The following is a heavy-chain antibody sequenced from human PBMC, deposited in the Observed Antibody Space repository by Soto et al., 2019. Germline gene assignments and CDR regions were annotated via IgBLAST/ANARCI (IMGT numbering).Heavy chain of an antibody. CDR2: INHSGST. D-gene: IGHD4-17*01. J-gene: IGHJ5*02. CDR3: AKSFMRYGDYEVRWFDP. CDR1: GGSFSGYY. V-gene: IGHV4-34*01. Sequence: PSETLSLTCAVYGGSFSGYYWSWIRQPPGKGLEWIGEINHSGSTNYNPSLKSRVTISVDTSKNQFSLKLSSVTAADTAVYYCAKSFMRYGDYEVRWFDPWGQGTLVTVSS.